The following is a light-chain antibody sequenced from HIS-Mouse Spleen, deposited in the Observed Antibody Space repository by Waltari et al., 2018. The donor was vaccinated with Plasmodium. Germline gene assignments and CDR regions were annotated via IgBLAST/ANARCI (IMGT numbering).Light chain of an antibody. V-gene: IGKV3-11*01. CDR3: QQRSNWPRVLT. J-gene: IGKJ4*01. CDR1: QSVSSY. Sequence: EIVLTQSPATLSLSPGERATLSCRASQSVSSYLAWYQQKPGQAPRRLIYDASNRATGIPARFSGSWSGTDFTLTISSLEPEDFAVYYCQQRSNWPRVLTFGGGTKVEIK. CDR2: DAS.